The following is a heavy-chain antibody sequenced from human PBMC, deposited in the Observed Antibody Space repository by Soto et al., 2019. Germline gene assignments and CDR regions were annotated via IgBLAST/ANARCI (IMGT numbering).Heavy chain of an antibody. CDR1: GFTFSSYA. D-gene: IGHD5-18*01. Sequence: PGGSLRLSCAASGFTFSSYAMHWVRQAPGKGLEWVAVISYDGSNKYYADSVKGRFTISRDNSKNTLYLQMNSLRAEDTAVYYCARVLWSRYTAMVRGIFDYWGQGTLVTVSS. CDR2: ISYDGSNK. V-gene: IGHV3-30-3*01. J-gene: IGHJ4*02. CDR3: ARVLWSRYTAMVRGIFDY.